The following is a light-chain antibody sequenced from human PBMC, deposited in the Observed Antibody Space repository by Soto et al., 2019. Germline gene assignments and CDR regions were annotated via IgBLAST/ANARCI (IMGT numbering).Light chain of an antibody. CDR1: SGSVSTANN. CDR2: STS. Sequence: QAVVTQESSFSVSPGGTVTLTCGLISGSVSTANNPNWYQQTPGLAPRTLIYSTSTRSSGVPDRFSGSILRNKAALTITGAQADDESDYYCALFMGNGISVFGTGTKVTVL. CDR3: ALFMGNGISV. V-gene: IGLV8-61*01. J-gene: IGLJ1*01.